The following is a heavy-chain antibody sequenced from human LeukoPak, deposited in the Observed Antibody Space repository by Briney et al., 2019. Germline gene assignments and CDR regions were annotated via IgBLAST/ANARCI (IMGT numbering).Heavy chain of an antibody. V-gene: IGHV1-18*01. J-gene: IGHJ6*03. CDR1: GYTFTSYG. CDR2: ISAYNGNT. D-gene: IGHD6-13*01. Sequence: ASVKVSCKASGYTFTSYGISWVRQAPGQGLEWMGWISAYNGNTNYAQKLQGRVTMTTDTSTSTAYMELRSLRSDDTAGYYCAXXXXXXFGIAAAGPYYYYYYMDVWGKGTTVTISS. CDR3: AXXXXXXFGIAAAGPYYYYYYMDV.